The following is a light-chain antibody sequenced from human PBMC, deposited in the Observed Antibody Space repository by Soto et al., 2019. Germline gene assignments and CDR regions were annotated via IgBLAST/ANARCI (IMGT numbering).Light chain of an antibody. CDR1: QSVSSTY. CDR2: GPS. V-gene: IGKV3-20*01. Sequence: IVLTQSPGTLSLSPGERATLSCRSSQSVSSTYLAWYQHKPGQAPRLLIYGPSSRAAGIPDRFSGSGSGTDCTLTISRLEPEDVAVYYCHQYGSSPRTLGQGTRLEIK. J-gene: IGKJ5*01. CDR3: HQYGSSPRT.